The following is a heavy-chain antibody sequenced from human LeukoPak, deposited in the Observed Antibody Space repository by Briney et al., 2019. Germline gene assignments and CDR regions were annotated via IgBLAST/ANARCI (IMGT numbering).Heavy chain of an antibody. Sequence: EASVKVSCKASGFTFSSSAVQWVRHACGQRLESIGWIVVGSDNTNYAQQFQGRVTITRDMSTRTVYMELSSLRSDDTAVYYCAAEKRLYCSGGSCYPDAFDIWGQGTMVTVSS. J-gene: IGHJ3*02. CDR1: GFTFSSSA. D-gene: IGHD2-15*01. CDR2: IVVGSDNT. CDR3: AAEKRLYCSGGSCYPDAFDI. V-gene: IGHV1-58*01.